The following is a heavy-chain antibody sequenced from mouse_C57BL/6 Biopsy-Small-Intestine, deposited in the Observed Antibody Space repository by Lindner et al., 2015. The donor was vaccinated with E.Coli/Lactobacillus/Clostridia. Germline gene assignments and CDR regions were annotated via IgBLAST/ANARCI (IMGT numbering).Heavy chain of an antibody. CDR2: INPSSAYT. CDR3: AREGGAWFVY. Sequence: VQLQESGAELARPGASVKMSCKASGYTFTSYTMYWVKQRPGQGLEWIGFINPSSAYTQYNQKFKDKATLTADKSSSTAYTQLSSLTSEDSAVYYCAREGGAWFVYWGQGTLVTVSA. V-gene: IGHV1-4*01. CDR1: GYTFTSYT. J-gene: IGHJ3*01.